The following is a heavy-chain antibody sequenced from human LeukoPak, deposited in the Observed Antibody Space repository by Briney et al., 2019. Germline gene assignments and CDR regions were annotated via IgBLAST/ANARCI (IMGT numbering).Heavy chain of an antibody. CDR3: ARQARYGMDV. J-gene: IGHJ6*02. V-gene: IGHV4-59*08. CDR2: IYYSGST. CDR1: GGSISSYY. Sequence: SETLSLTCTVSGGSISSYYWSWIRQPPGKGLEWIGYIYYSGSTNYNPSLKSRVTISVDTSKNPFSLKLSSVTAADTAVYYCARQARYGMDVWGQGTTVTVSS.